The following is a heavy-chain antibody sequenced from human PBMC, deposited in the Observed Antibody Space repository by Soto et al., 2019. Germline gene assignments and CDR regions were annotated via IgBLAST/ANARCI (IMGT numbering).Heavy chain of an antibody. CDR1: VFTFSSYG. CDR3: ARDRIWEQLTTDAFDI. V-gene: IGHV3-33*01. J-gene: IGHJ3*02. CDR2: IWYDGSK. D-gene: IGHD1-26*01. Sequence: VGSLRLSCASSVFTFSSYGMHCVRHSPGKGLEWVAVIWYDGSKFYADSVQGRFTISRDNSKNTLYLQMSSLRADDTAVYYCARDRIWEQLTTDAFDIGGHGKRV.